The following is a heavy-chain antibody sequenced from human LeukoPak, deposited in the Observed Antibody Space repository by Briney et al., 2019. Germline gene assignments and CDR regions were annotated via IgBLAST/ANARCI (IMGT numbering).Heavy chain of an antibody. CDR1: GFTVSSNY. V-gene: IGHV3-66*01. D-gene: IGHD1-26*01. CDR2: IYSGGST. CDR3: AKASNGGSYYGVIIDY. J-gene: IGHJ4*02. Sequence: GGSLRLSCAASGFTVSSNYMSWVRQAPGKGLEWVSVIYSGGSTYYSDSVKGRFTMSRDNSKNTLYLQMNSLRAEDTAVYYCAKASNGGSYYGVIIDYWGQGTLVTVSS.